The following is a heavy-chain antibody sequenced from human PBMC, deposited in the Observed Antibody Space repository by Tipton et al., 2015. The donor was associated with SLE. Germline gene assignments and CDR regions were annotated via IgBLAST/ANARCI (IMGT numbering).Heavy chain of an antibody. Sequence: TLSLTCTVSGGSISSGSYYWSWIRQPAGKGLEWIGRIYYSGSTYYNPSLKSRVTISVDTSKNQFSLKLSSVTAADTAVYYWARIVAAAGTRYFDYWGQGTLVTVSS. CDR1: GGSISSGSYY. V-gene: IGHV4-61*02. D-gene: IGHD6-13*01. CDR3: ARIVAAAGTRYFDY. J-gene: IGHJ4*02. CDR2: IYYSGST.